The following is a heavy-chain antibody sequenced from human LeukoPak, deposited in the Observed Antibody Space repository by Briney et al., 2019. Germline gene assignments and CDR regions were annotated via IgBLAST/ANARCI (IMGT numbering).Heavy chain of an antibody. CDR1: GFTLSRYG. Sequence: GGSLRLCCAASGFTLSRYGMHWVRQAPGKGLEWVAFIWYDGSNKYYGDSVKGRFTISRDISKNTLHLQMSCLRAGGTPVFFWARNNYGSGYSLGYWARGPLVTVSS. D-gene: IGHD3-22*01. J-gene: IGHJ4*02. CDR2: IWYDGSNK. CDR3: ARNNYGSGYSLGY. V-gene: IGHV3-30*02.